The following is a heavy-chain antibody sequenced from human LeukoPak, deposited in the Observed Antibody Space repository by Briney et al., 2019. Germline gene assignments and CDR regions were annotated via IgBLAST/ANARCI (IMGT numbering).Heavy chain of an antibody. D-gene: IGHD2-15*01. J-gene: IGHJ4*02. CDR1: GFTFSSYA. CDR3: ATHTGGSDYY. V-gene: IGHV3-23*01. Sequence: GGSLRLSCAASGFTFSSYAMSWVRQAPGKGLEWVSAISGSGGSTYYVDSVKGRFTISRDNSKNTLYLQMNSLKAEDTAVYYCATHTGGSDYYWGQGTLVTVSS. CDR2: ISGSGGST.